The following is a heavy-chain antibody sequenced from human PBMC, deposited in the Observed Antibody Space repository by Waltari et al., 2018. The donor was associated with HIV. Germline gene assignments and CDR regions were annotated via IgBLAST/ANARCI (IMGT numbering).Heavy chain of an antibody. V-gene: IGHV3-23*01. J-gene: IGHJ4*02. Sequence: EVQLLESGGGLVQRGGSLTLSCAASGFIFTDYAMNRVRRAPGKGLEWVSSLSNRGTSTFYADSVKGRFTISRDNSKNTLFLQMNSLRVEDTAIYYCAKDPHFSCSYAFDYWGQGTLVTVSS. CDR1: GFIFTDYA. D-gene: IGHD5-18*01. CDR2: LSNRGTST. CDR3: AKDPHFSCSYAFDY.